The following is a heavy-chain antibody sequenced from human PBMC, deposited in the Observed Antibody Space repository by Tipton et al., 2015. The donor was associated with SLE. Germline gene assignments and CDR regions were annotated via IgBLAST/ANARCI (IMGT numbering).Heavy chain of an antibody. V-gene: IGHV3-23*01. Sequence: SLRLSCAASGFTFRRYAMTWVRQAPGKGLEWVSGISGSGGSTFYADSVKGRFTISRDNSKDTLYVQMNSLRAEDTAVYYCARGSGYILTTYYYYNYMDVWGKGTTVTVSS. J-gene: IGHJ6*03. D-gene: IGHD3-9*01. CDR1: GFTFRRYA. CDR3: ARGSGYILTTYYYYNYMDV. CDR2: ISGSGGST.